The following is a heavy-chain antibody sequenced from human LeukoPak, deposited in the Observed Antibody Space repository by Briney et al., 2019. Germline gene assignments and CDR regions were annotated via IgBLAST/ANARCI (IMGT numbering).Heavy chain of an antibody. J-gene: IGHJ4*02. Sequence: SETLSLTCTVSGGSISSSSYYWGWIRQPPGKGLEWIGSIYYSGSTYYNPSLKRRVTISVDTSKNQFSLKLSSVTAADTAVYYCARQVRGLRFLEWLLYYDYWGQGTLVTVSS. CDR2: IYYSGST. D-gene: IGHD3-3*01. CDR1: GGSISSSSYY. V-gene: IGHV4-39*01. CDR3: ARQVRGLRFLEWLLYYDY.